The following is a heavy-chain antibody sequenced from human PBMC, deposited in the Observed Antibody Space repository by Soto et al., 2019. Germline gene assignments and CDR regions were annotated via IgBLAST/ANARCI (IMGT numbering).Heavy chain of an antibody. CDR2: VSSYNGNT. D-gene: IGHD3-10*01. Sequence: ASVKVSCKTSGYTFTDHGIDWVRQAPGQGLEWVGWVSSYNGNTNYAYNLKDRVIMTTDASTSTAYMELRGLRSDDTAVYYCAREVEGSYSPADFWGQGTPVTVSS. V-gene: IGHV1-18*01. CDR3: AREVEGSYSPADF. CDR1: GYTFTDHG. J-gene: IGHJ4*02.